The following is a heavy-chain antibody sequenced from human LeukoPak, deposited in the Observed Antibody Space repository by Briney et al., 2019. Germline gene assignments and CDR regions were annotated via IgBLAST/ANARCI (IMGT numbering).Heavy chain of an antibody. Sequence: GGSLRLSCTGSGFAFSNYWMGWVRQAPGKGLGWVANIKYDGSEKYYVDSVKGRLTISRDNAKNSLYLQMNSLRAEDTAVYYCAREPVRKRWFDSWGQGTLVTVSS. CDR2: IKYDGSEK. J-gene: IGHJ5*01. D-gene: IGHD3-10*01. V-gene: IGHV3-7*03. CDR1: GFAFSNYW. CDR3: AREPVRKRWFDS.